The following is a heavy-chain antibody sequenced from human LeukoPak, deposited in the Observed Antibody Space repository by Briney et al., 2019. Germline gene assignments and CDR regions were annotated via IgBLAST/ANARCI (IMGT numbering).Heavy chain of an antibody. Sequence: SGTLSLTCTVPGGSISSYYWSWIRQSPGKELEWIAYTHYSGDTKYNPSLRGRVTISVDTSKNYFSLRLTSVTAADTAIYYCARQPGGTAAFDIWGQGTMVTVSS. J-gene: IGHJ3*02. CDR1: GGSISSYY. CDR3: ARQPGGTAAFDI. V-gene: IGHV4-59*08. CDR2: THYSGDT. D-gene: IGHD1-14*01.